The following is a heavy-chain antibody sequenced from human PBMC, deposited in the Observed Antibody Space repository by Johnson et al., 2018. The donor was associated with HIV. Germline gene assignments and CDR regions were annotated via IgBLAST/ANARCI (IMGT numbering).Heavy chain of an antibody. D-gene: IGHD6-13*01. Sequence: VQLVESGGGLLQPGGSLRLSCAASGFTVSSNYMSWVRQAPGKGLEWVSVIYSGGSTYYTDSVKGRFTISREKSKNTLYVQMNSLRVEDTAVDYCAKEEGLAAAGTGEAFDIWGQGTMVTVSS. CDR2: IYSGGST. J-gene: IGHJ3*02. CDR1: GFTVSSNY. V-gene: IGHV3-53*01. CDR3: AKEEGLAAAGTGEAFDI.